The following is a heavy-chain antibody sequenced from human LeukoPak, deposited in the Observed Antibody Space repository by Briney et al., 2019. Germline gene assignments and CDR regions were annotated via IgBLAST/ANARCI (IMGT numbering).Heavy chain of an antibody. CDR3: ARGPNSNWSGLDF. V-gene: IGHV3-74*01. CDR2: ISPTGSTT. CDR1: GFSFSGHW. J-gene: IGHJ4*02. D-gene: IGHD6-6*01. Sequence: GGSLRLSCTASGFSFSGHWMHWARQLPGKGLVWVSRISPTGSTTSYADSVKGRFTVSRDNSKNTLYLQVNNLRAEDTAVYYCARGPNSNWSGLDFWGQGTLLTVSS.